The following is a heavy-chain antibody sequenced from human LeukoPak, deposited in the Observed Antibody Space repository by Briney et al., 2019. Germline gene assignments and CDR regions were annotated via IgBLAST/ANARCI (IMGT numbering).Heavy chain of an antibody. Sequence: PGGSLRLSCTASGFTFSTYGMHWVRQAPGKGLEWVAVISYDGDNKYYADSVKGRFTISRDNSKNTLYLQLNSLRAEDTAVYYCARPLVAASPGGNAFDVWGQGTMVTVSS. V-gene: IGHV3-30*03. CDR3: ARPLVAASPGGNAFDV. J-gene: IGHJ3*01. D-gene: IGHD2-21*01. CDR2: ISYDGDNK. CDR1: GFTFSTYG.